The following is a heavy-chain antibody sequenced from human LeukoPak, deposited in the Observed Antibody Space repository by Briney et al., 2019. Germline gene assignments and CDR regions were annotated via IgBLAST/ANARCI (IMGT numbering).Heavy chain of an antibody. Sequence: ASVKVSCKASGGTFSSYAISWVRQAPGQGLEWMGGIIPIFGTANYAQKFQGRVTITADKSTSTAYMELSSLRSEDTAVYYCARDPLKMAPGSFDYWGQGTLATVSS. CDR1: GGTFSSYA. D-gene: IGHD5-24*01. CDR2: IIPIFGTA. CDR3: ARDPLKMAPGSFDY. V-gene: IGHV1-69*06. J-gene: IGHJ4*02.